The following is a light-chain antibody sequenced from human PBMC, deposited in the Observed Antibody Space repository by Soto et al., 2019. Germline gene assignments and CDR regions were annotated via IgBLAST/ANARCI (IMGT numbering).Light chain of an antibody. CDR1: RSDVGGYNY. Sequence: QSVLTQPASVSGSPGQSITISCTGTRSDVGGYNYVSWYQQHPGKAPQLIIYDVANRPSGVSNRFSGSKSGNTASLTISGLQAEDEADYYCSSYTSSSTYVVFGGGTQLTVL. V-gene: IGLV2-14*03. CDR2: DVA. J-gene: IGLJ2*01. CDR3: SSYTSSSTYVV.